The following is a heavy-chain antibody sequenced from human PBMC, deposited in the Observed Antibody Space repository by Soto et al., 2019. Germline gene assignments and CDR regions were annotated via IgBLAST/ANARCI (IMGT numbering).Heavy chain of an antibody. V-gene: IGHV1-18*01. Sequence: ASVNASCKSSGYTFTSYRISWVRQAPGQGLEWMGWISAYNGNTNYAQKLQGRVTMTTDTSTGTAYMELRSLRSDDTAVYYCAREGQWLANYYYYYGMDVWGQGATVSVSS. D-gene: IGHD6-19*01. J-gene: IGHJ6*02. CDR3: AREGQWLANYYYYYGMDV. CDR1: GYTFTSYR. CDR2: ISAYNGNT.